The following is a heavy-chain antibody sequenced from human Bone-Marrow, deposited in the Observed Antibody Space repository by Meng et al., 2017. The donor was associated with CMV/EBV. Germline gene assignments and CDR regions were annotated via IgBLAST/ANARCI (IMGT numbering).Heavy chain of an antibody. CDR2: INPNSGGT. CDR3: ARDQRFLEWSFDY. V-gene: IGHV1-2*02. CDR1: GYTFTGYY. Sequence: ASVKVSCKASGYTFTGYYMHWVRQAPGQGLEWMGWINPNSGGTNYAQKLQGRVTMTTDTSTSTAYMELRSLRSDDTAVYYCARDQRFLEWSFDYWGQGTLVTVSS. D-gene: IGHD3-3*01. J-gene: IGHJ4*02.